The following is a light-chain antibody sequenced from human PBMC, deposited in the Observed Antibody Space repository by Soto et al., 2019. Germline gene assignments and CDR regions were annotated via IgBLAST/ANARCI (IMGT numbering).Light chain of an antibody. J-gene: IGKJ2*01. CDR2: GAS. CDR1: ESVRASESVSSSY. CDR3: QQYGTSPYT. Sequence: EIVLTQSPGTLSLSPGERATLSCRASESVRASESVSSSYLAWYQQKPGQAPRLLIYGASSRATGIPDRFSCSGSVTDFNLIISRLEPEDFAVYYCQQYGTSPYTFGQGTKLEIK. V-gene: IGKV3-20*01.